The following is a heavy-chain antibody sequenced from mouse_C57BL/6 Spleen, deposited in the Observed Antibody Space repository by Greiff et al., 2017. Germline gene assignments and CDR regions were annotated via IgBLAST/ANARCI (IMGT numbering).Heavy chain of an antibody. D-gene: IGHD2-3*01. V-gene: IGHV1-42*01. CDR1: GYSFTGYY. CDR3: ARGGDGYYRDY. Sequence: VQLKESGPELVKPGASVTISCKASGYSFTGYYMNWVKQSPEKSLEWIGEIKTSTGGTTYNQKFKAKATLTVDQSSSTANMQLKSLTSEDSAVYNCARGGDGYYRDYWGQGTSVTVSS. CDR2: IKTSTGGT. J-gene: IGHJ4*01.